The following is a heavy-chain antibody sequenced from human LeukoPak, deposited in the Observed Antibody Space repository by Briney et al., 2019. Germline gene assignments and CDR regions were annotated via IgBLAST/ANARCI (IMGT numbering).Heavy chain of an antibody. J-gene: IGHJ3*02. CDR3: AKFGYYYDSSAKATDDAFDI. V-gene: IGHV4-4*02. Sequence: PSETLSLTCAVSGGSISSSNWWSWVRQPPGKGLEWIGEIYHSGSTNYNPSLKSRVTISVDKSKNQFSLKLSSVTAADTAVYYCAKFGYYYDSSAKATDDAFDIWGQGTMVTVSS. CDR1: GGSISSSNW. CDR2: IYHSGST. D-gene: IGHD3-22*01.